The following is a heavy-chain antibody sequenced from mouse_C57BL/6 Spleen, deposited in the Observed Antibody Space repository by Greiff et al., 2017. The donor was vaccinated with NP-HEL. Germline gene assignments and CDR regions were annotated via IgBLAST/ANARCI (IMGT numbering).Heavy chain of an antibody. J-gene: IGHJ2*01. CDR1: GYTFTSYW. CDR3: ARGDYGNYVPPGY. D-gene: IGHD2-1*01. CDR2: IDPSDSYT. Sequence: VQLQQPGAELVRPGTSVKLSCKASGYTFTSYWMHWVKQRPGQGLEWIGVIDPSDSYTNYNQKFKGKATLTVDTSSSTAYMQLSSLTSEDSAVYYCARGDYGNYVPPGYWGQGTTLTVSS. V-gene: IGHV1-59*01.